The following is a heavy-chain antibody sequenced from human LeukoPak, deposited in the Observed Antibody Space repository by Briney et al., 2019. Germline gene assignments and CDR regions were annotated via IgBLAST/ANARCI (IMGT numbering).Heavy chain of an antibody. V-gene: IGHV4-4*02. CDR2: IFQSGST. D-gene: IGHD3-22*01. CDR3: AREVVIGEYFQH. J-gene: IGHJ1*01. CDR1: GGSISINNT. Sequence: SGTLSLTCAVSGGSISINNTWSGAGPPPGKGLEWIGKIFQSGSTNYRPSLKSQVTISVDKSKIQFSLKQDTVADGDTAVYDCAREVVIGEYFQHWGQGTLVTVSS.